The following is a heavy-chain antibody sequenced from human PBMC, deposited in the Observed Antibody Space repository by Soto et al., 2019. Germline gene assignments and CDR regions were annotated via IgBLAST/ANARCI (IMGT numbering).Heavy chain of an antibody. CDR2: INPNSGGT. D-gene: IGHD6-25*01. V-gene: IGHV1-2*04. Sequence: QVQLVQSGAEVKKPGASVKVSCKASGYTFTGYYMHWVRQAPGQGLEWMGWINPNSGGTNYAQKFQGWVTMTRDTSISTAYMELSRLRSDDTAVYYCARARRLGYYYYGMDVWGQGTTVTVSS. CDR3: ARARRLGYYYYGMDV. J-gene: IGHJ6*02. CDR1: GYTFTGYY.